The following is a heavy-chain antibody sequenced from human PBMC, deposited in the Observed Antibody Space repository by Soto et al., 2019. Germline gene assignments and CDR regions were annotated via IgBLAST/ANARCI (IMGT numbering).Heavy chain of an antibody. J-gene: IGHJ3*01. CDR1: VDSFNKYG. D-gene: IGHD6-13*01. V-gene: IGHV1-18*01. Sequence: SVKVGCNSPVDSFNKYGFNCVRQAPGQGLEWIGRISAFNDYTNLSHKFQGRLTLTTDASTNTAYMELKVVTCDDTAMYYCARGRGVVIPAGTPDAFDVWGQGTIV. CDR2: ISAFNDYT. CDR3: ARGRGVVIPAGTPDAFDV.